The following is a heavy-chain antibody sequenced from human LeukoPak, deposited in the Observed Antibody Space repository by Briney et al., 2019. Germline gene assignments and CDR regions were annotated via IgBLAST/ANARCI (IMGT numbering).Heavy chain of an antibody. V-gene: IGHV4-4*02. J-gene: IGHJ4*02. CDR1: GGSITSTNW. Sequence: SETLSLTCGVSGGSITSTNWWSWVRQPPGQGLEWIGEISLTGRTNYNPSLKSRVTMSLDRSKNHLSLTLTSVTAADTAVYYCSRESGAFSPFGYWGQGPLVTVSS. D-gene: IGHD1-26*01. CDR3: SRESGAFSPFGY. CDR2: ISLTGRT.